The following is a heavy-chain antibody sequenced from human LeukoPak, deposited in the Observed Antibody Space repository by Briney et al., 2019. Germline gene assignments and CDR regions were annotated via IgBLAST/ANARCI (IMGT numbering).Heavy chain of an antibody. V-gene: IGHV3-21*04. J-gene: IGHJ4*02. CDR1: GFTFSSYS. CDR3: AEEYGGYEAFDY. D-gene: IGHD5-12*01. CDR2: ISSSSSYI. Sequence: GGPLRLSCAASGFTFSSYSMNWVRQAPGKGLEWVSSISSSSSYIYYADSVKGRFTISRDNAKNSLYLQMNSLRAEDTALYYCAEEYGGYEAFDYWGQGTLVTVSS.